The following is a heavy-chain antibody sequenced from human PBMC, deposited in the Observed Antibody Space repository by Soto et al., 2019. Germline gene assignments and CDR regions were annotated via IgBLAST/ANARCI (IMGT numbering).Heavy chain of an antibody. V-gene: IGHV1-2*04. CDR2: INPNSGGT. J-gene: IGHJ3*02. Sequence: GASVKVSCKASGYTFTGYYMHWVRQAPGQGLEWMGWINPNSGGTNYAQKFQGWVTMTRDTSISTAYMELSRLRSDDTAVYYCARAHDSSGYYANDAFDIWGQGTMVTVSS. CDR3: ARAHDSSGYYANDAFDI. D-gene: IGHD3-22*01. CDR1: GYTFTGYY.